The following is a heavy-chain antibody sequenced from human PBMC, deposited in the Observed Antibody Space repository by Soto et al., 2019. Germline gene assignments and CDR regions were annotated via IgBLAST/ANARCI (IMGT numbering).Heavy chain of an antibody. CDR3: ARVSSNWAYYFDF. J-gene: IGHJ4*02. CDR2: ITSSGTTV. V-gene: IGHV3-48*02. D-gene: IGHD6-13*01. Sequence: EVHLVKSGGGLVQPGGSLRLSCAASGFTFSSYSLNWVRQAPGKGLESVSYITSSGTTVYYADSVRGRFTVSRDNAMNPLYLPMNRLRDDGTAVCYCARVSSNWAYYFDFWGQGTLVTVSS. CDR1: GFTFSSYS.